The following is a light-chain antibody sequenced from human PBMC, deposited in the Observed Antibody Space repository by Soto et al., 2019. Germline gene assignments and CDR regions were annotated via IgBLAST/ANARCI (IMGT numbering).Light chain of an antibody. CDR1: QSVRSC. V-gene: IGKV3-11*01. Sequence: EIVLTQSPATLSLSTGERATLSCRASQSVRSCLAWYQQVPGQAPRLLISEASTRATGIPARFSGRGSGTDFTLTISNLEPEDSAVYYCQQCGTWPHVTFGGGTKVEIK. J-gene: IGKJ4*01. CDR2: EAS. CDR3: QQCGTWPHVT.